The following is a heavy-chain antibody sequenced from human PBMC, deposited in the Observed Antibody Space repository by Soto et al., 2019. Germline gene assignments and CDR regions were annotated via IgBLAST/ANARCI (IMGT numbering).Heavy chain of an antibody. Sequence: GSLRLSCAASGFTFSSYAMHWVRQAPGKGLEWVAVISYDGSNKYYADSVKGRFTISRDNSKNTLYLQMNSLRAEDTAVYYCARDGAAAGRSPYYYGMDVWGQGTTVTVSS. J-gene: IGHJ6*02. V-gene: IGHV3-30-3*01. CDR2: ISYDGSNK. CDR3: ARDGAAAGRSPYYYGMDV. CDR1: GFTFSSYA. D-gene: IGHD6-13*01.